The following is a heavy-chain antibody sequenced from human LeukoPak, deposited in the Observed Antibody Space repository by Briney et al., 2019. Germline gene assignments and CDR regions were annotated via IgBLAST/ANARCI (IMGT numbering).Heavy chain of an antibody. D-gene: IGHD6-6*01. Sequence: ASVKVSCKASGYTFTGYYMHWVRQAPGQGLEWMGWINPNSGGTNYALKFQGRVTMTRDTSISTAYMELSRLRSDDTAVYYCARSRYSSPWDYWGQGTLVTVSS. CDR1: GYTFTGYY. V-gene: IGHV1-2*02. J-gene: IGHJ4*02. CDR2: INPNSGGT. CDR3: ARSRYSSPWDY.